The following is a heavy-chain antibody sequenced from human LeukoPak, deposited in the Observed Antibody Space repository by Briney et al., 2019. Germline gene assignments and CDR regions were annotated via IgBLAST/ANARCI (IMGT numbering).Heavy chain of an antibody. CDR2: IIPIFGTA. Sequence: ASVKVSCKASGGTFSSYAISWVRQAPGQGLEWMGGIIPIFGTANYAQKFQGRVTITADESTSTAYMELSSLRSEDTAVYYCVCPRDSSGYYRERTFDYWGQGTLVTVSS. J-gene: IGHJ4*02. CDR3: VCPRDSSGYYRERTFDY. D-gene: IGHD3-22*01. CDR1: GGTFSSYA. V-gene: IGHV1-69*13.